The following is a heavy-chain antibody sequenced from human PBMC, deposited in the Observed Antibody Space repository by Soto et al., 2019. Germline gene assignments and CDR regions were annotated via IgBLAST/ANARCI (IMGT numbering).Heavy chain of an antibody. Sequence: EVQLLESGGGLVQPGGSLRLSCAASGFTFSSYAMRWVRQAPVKGLEWVSAISGSGDSTYYADSVQGRFTISRDNSKNTLYLQMNSLRGEDTAVYYCARRGSGSYYDYWGQGPLVTVSS. CDR2: ISGSGDST. CDR1: GFTFSSYA. CDR3: ARRGSGSYYDY. D-gene: IGHD1-26*01. J-gene: IGHJ4*02. V-gene: IGHV3-23*01.